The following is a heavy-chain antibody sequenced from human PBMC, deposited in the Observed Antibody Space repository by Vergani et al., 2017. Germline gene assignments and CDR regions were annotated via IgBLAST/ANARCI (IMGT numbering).Heavy chain of an antibody. CDR2: ISSSGSS. Sequence: QLQLQESGPGLVKPSETLSLTCTVSGGSISSNFYYWGWIRQSPGKGLEWIGSISSSGSSYSNPSLQSRVTMSVDTSTNQVSLRLSSVTAADTALYYCAKPVGTSAIMDGYTMWGQGTMVTVSS. D-gene: IGHD5/OR15-5a*01. J-gene: IGHJ3*02. CDR3: AKPVGTSAIMDGYTM. V-gene: IGHV4-39*01. CDR1: GGSISSNFYY.